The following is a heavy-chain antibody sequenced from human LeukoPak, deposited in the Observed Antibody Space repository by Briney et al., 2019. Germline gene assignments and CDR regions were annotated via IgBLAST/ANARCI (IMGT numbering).Heavy chain of an antibody. CDR2: ISSSGATI. Sequence: PGGSLRLSCAASGSTFSSFSTYDFNWVRQAPGKGLEWVSYISSSGATIYYADSVKGRFTVSRDNAKNSLYLQMNSLRAEDTAIYYCARDFSPWGQGTLVTVSS. V-gene: IGHV3-48*03. CDR3: ARDFSP. CDR1: GSTFSS. J-gene: IGHJ5*02.